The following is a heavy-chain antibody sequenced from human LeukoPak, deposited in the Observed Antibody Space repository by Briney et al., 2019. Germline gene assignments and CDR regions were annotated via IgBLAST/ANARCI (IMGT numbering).Heavy chain of an antibody. V-gene: IGHV4-39*01. CDR1: GGTISSTSYY. Sequence: SETLSLTCSVSGGTISSTSYYWAWIRQPPGKGLEWIGSIYYSGSTYYNPSLKSRVIISVDTSKNQFSLKLHSVTAADTAVYYCARRSFEHSSGYYSRGAFAVWGQGTMVTVSS. D-gene: IGHD3-22*01. J-gene: IGHJ3*01. CDR3: ARRSFEHSSGYYSRGAFAV. CDR2: IYYSGST.